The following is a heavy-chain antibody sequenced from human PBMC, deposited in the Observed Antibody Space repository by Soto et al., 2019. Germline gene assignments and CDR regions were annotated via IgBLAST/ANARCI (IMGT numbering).Heavy chain of an antibody. CDR1: GFTFSSYG. D-gene: IGHD1-1*01. Sequence: LRLSCAASGFTFSSYGMHWVRQAPGKGLEWVAVIWYDGSNKYYADSVKGRFTISRDNSKNTLYLQMNSLRAEDTAVYYCASSERQASGLDYWGQGTLVTLSS. J-gene: IGHJ4*02. CDR2: IWYDGSNK. CDR3: ASSERQASGLDY. V-gene: IGHV3-33*01.